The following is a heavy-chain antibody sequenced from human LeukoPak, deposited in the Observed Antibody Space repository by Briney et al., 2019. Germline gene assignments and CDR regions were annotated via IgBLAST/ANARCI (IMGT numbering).Heavy chain of an antibody. Sequence: ASVKVSCKASGYTFTSYDINWVRQATGQGLEWMGWMNPNSGNTGYAQKFQGRVTMTRNTSISTAYMELSSLRSEDTAVYYCARSHYYYLPMDVWGQGTTVTVSS. D-gene: IGHD3-10*01. CDR2: MNPNSGNT. V-gene: IGHV1-8*02. J-gene: IGHJ6*02. CDR3: ARSHYYYLPMDV. CDR1: GYTFTSYD.